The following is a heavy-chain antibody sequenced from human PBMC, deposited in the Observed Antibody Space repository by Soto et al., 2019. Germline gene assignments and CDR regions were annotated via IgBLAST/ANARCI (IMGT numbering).Heavy chain of an antibody. J-gene: IGHJ5*02. CDR1: GFTFNTYT. D-gene: IGHD1-26*01. CDR2: ISSASTFI. Sequence: GGSLRLSCAASGFTFNTYTMHWVRQAPGKGLEWVSSISSASTFIYYADSVKGRFTISRDDAKNSVYLQMNSLRDGDTAVYYCVRKGQVGRTMGLYNSFDAWGQGT. V-gene: IGHV3-21*01. CDR3: VRKGQVGRTMGLYNSFDA.